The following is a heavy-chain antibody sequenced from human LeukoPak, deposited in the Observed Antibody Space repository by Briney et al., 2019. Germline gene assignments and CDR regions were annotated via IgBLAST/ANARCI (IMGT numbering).Heavy chain of an antibody. CDR2: MNPNSGNT. D-gene: IGHD6-13*01. CDR3: ARVVELIAAADSYYMDV. CDR1: GYTFTSYD. Sequence: ASVKVSCKASGYTFTSYDINWVRQATGQGLEWMGWMNPNSGNTGYAQKFQGRVTMTRNTSISTAYMELSSLRSEDTAVYYCARVVELIAAADSYYMDVWGEGTTVTASS. V-gene: IGHV1-8*01. J-gene: IGHJ6*03.